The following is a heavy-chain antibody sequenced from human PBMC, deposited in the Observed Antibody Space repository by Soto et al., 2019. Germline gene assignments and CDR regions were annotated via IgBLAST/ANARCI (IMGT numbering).Heavy chain of an antibody. Sequence: PGGSLRLSCEAPGFTFSDHYVDWVRQAPGKGLEWVGRSRNKAKSYTTEHAASVKGRFTVSRDNLKNSLYLQMNSLKTEDTAVYYCARYLSSSWPFGGMDVWGQGTTVTVS. CDR3: ARYLSSSWPFGGMDV. J-gene: IGHJ6*02. D-gene: IGHD6-13*01. CDR2: SRNKAKSYTT. CDR1: GFTFSDHY. V-gene: IGHV3-72*01.